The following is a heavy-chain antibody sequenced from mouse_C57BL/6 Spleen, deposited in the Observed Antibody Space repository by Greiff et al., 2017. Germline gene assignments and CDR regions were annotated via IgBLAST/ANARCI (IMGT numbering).Heavy chain of an antibody. Sequence: QVQLQQPGAELVKPGASVKMSCKASGYTFTSYWITWVKQRPGQGLEWIGDIYPGSGSTNYNEKFKSKATLTVDTSSSTAYMQLSSLTSEDSAVYYCARLGNYGSSSYYAMDYWGQGTSVTVSS. CDR2: IYPGSGST. D-gene: IGHD1-1*01. CDR1: GYTFTSYW. J-gene: IGHJ4*01. CDR3: ARLGNYGSSSYYAMDY. V-gene: IGHV1-55*01.